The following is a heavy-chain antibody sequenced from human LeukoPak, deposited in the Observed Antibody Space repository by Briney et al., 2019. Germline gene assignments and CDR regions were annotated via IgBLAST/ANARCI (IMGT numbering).Heavy chain of an antibody. V-gene: IGHV1-46*01. CDR3: ARGDYGGNPGHY. J-gene: IGHJ4*02. CDR2: INPSGGST. CDR1: GYIFTSYY. Sequence: ASVKVSCKASGYIFTSYYMHWVRQAPGQGLEWMGIINPSGGSTSYAQKFQGRVTMTRDTSTSTVYMELSSLRSEDTAVYFCARGDYGGNPGHYWGQGTLVTVSS. D-gene: IGHD4-23*01.